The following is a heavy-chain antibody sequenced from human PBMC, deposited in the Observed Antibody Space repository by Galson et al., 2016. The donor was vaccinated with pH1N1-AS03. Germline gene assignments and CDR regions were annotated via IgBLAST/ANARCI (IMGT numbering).Heavy chain of an antibody. J-gene: IGHJ4*02. CDR2: IKEDGSEK. CDR3: ARVGRDFRSGYRVPFDY. D-gene: IGHD3-3*01. CDR1: GFTFSSYW. Sequence: SLRLSCAASGFTFSSYWMSWVRQAPGKGLEWVANIKEDGSEKYYVDSVKGRFTISRDNGKNSLYLQMNSLRAADTAVYYCARVGRDFRSGYRVPFDYWGQGSLVIVSS. V-gene: IGHV3-7*01.